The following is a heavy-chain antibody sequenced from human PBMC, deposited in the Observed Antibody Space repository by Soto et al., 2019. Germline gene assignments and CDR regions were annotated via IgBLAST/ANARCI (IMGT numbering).Heavy chain of an antibody. CDR3: ARSHTPVTSYAV. J-gene: IGHJ4*02. CDR1: GGSISSSSYY. V-gene: IGHV4-39*07. CDR2: TYYSGST. Sequence: SETLSLTCTVSGGSISSSSYYWGWIRQPPGKGLEWIGSTYYSGSTYYNPSLKSRVTISVDRSKNQFSLKLSSVTAADTAVYYCARSHTPVTSYAVWGKGTLVTVSS. D-gene: IGHD4-17*01.